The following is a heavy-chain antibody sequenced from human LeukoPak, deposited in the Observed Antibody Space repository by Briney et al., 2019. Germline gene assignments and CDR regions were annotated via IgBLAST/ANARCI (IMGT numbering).Heavy chain of an antibody. J-gene: IGHJ4*02. CDR2: SHYSGST. V-gene: IGHV4-59*01. Sequence: SETLSLTCTVSGGSISSYYRSWIRQPPGKGLEWIGYSHYSGSTNYSPSLKSRVTISIDTSKNQFSLKVSSVTAADTAVYYCARGSSWSYYFDYWGQGTLVTVSS. CDR3: ARGSSWSYYFDY. CDR1: GGSISSYY. D-gene: IGHD6-13*01.